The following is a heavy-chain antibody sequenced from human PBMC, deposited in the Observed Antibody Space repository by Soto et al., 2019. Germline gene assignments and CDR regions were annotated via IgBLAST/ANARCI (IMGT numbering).Heavy chain of an antibody. CDR2: VYYSGTT. J-gene: IGHJ2*01. CDR3: ARMSYFYDKWYFDL. D-gene: IGHD3-22*01. Sequence: PSETLSLTCTVSGASINNNDYYWSWIRHTPGKGLEWIGYVYYSGTTDYIPSLKSRLSMSIDKSQNQFTLKLNFVTAADTATYYCARMSYFYDKWYFDLWGRGTLVTVSS. CDR1: GASINNNDYY. V-gene: IGHV4-30-4*01.